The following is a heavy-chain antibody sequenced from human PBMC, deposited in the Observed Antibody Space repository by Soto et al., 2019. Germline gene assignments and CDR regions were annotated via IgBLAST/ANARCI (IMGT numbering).Heavy chain of an antibody. CDR2: IVVDSGNT. CDR1: GFTFADSA. CDR3: ATATNTSPFCY. Sequence: GASEKVSCKASGFTFADSAVQWVRQAPGQSLEGIGRIVVDSGNTKSAQKFTERVTISWDMSTSTAFMELRSLRSEDTAVYYCATATNTSPFCYWGQGTLVTVSS. J-gene: IGHJ4*02. V-gene: IGHV1-58*01. D-gene: IGHD1-26*01.